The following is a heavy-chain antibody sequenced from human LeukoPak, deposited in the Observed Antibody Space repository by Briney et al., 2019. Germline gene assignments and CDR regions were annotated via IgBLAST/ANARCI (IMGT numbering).Heavy chain of an antibody. CDR1: GYTFTSYG. V-gene: IGHV1-8*03. D-gene: IGHD2-8*01. J-gene: IGHJ4*02. CDR2: VNPKSGNT. CDR3: ARGLPLGYCTYGVCYPPKHFDF. Sequence: ASVKVSCKASGYTFTSYGISWVRQAPGQGLEWMGWVNPKSGNTGYKQKFQARVTITRDTSITTAYMELSSLTSDDTAVYFCARGLPLGYCTYGVCYPPKHFDFWGQGTLVTVSS.